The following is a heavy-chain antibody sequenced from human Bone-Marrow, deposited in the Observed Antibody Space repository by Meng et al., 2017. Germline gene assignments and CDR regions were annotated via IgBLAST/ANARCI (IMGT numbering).Heavy chain of an antibody. V-gene: IGHV3-30*01. J-gene: IGHJ4*02. CDR1: GFTFSSYA. CDR2: ISYDGSNK. D-gene: IGHD3-10*01. CDR3: ARFALLDY. Sequence: VQLVDVGGGVVQPGRSLRLSCAASGFTFSSYAMHWVRQAPGKGLEWVAVISYDGSNKYYADSVKGRFTISRDNSKNTLYLQMNSLRAEDTAVYYCARFALLDYWGQGTLVTVSS.